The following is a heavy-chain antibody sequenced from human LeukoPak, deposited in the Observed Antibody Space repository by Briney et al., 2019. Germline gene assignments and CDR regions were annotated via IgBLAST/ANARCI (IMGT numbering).Heavy chain of an antibody. J-gene: IGHJ4*02. D-gene: IGHD2-15*01. Sequence: SVTVSCKASGGTFSSYAISWLRQAPGQGLEWMGRIIPILGIANYAQKFQGRVTITADKSTSTAYMELSSLRSEDTAVYYCARDRYCSGGSCYHELDYWGQGTLVTVSS. CDR1: GGTFSSYA. CDR2: IIPILGIA. V-gene: IGHV1-69*04. CDR3: ARDRYCSGGSCYHELDY.